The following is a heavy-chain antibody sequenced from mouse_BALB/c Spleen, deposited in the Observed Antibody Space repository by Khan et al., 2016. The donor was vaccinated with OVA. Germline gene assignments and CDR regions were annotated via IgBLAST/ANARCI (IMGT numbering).Heavy chain of an antibody. Sequence: QVQLQQSGPGLVQPSQSLSITCTVSGFTLTNYSVHWVRQSPGKGLEWMGVIWSAGSTDYNAAFIPGLTISKDNSRTQVFFKLNSLQTNDTAIYYYARKCYANGRGAVFAYWGQGTLVTVSA. CDR1: GFTLTNYS. V-gene: IGHV2-2*02. CDR3: ARKCYANGRGAVFAY. J-gene: IGHJ3*01. D-gene: IGHD1-2*01. CDR2: IWSAGST.